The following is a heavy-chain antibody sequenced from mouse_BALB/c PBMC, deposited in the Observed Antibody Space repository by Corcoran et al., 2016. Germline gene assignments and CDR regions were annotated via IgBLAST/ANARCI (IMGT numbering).Heavy chain of an antibody. CDR1: GYTFTNSG. CDR2: INTYTGEP. V-gene: IGHV9-3-1*01. CDR3: ARITTVLRDYYAMDY. J-gene: IGHJ4*01. Sequence: QIQLVQSGPELKKPGETVKTSCKASGYTFTNSGMNWVKQAPGKGLKWMGWINTYTGEPTYADDFKGRFAFSLETSASTAYLQINNLKNEDTATYFCARITTVLRDYYAMDYWGQGTSVTVSS. D-gene: IGHD1-1*01.